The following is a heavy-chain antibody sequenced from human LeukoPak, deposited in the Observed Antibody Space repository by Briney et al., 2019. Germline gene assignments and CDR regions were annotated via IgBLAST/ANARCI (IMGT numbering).Heavy chain of an antibody. Sequence: SETLSLTCAVYGGSFSGYYWSWIRQPPGKGLEWIGEINHSGSTNYNPSLKSRVTISVDTSKNQFSLKLSSVTAADTAVYYCVRGDYGKAFDIWGQGTMVTVSS. D-gene: IGHD4-17*01. CDR1: GGSFSGYY. CDR3: VRGDYGKAFDI. CDR2: INHSGST. V-gene: IGHV4-34*01. J-gene: IGHJ3*02.